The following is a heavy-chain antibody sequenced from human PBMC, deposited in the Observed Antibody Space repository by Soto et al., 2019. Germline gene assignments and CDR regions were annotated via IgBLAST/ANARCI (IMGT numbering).Heavy chain of an antibody. V-gene: IGHV3-21*06. CDR2: ISISSSDR. J-gene: IGHJ4*01. CDR3: VRGMNPLF. Sequence: EVQLVESGGGLVKPGGSLRLSCAASGFTLRTYTMNWVRQALGKGLEWVSSISISSSDRYYADSVRGRFTISRDNAKNALYLQMNSLRADDTAVYFCVRGMNPLFGGQGTLVTVSS. CDR1: GFTLRTYT.